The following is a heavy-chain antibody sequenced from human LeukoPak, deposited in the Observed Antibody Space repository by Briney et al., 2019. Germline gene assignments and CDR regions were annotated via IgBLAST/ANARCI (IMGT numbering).Heavy chain of an antibody. CDR2: IIPILGIA. V-gene: IGHV1-69*04. CDR1: GGTFSSYA. J-gene: IGHJ4*02. Sequence: ASVKVSCKASGGTFSSYAISWVRQAPGQGLEWMGRIIPILGIANYAQKFQGRVTITADKSTSTAYMELSSLRSEDTAVYYCARDRGYSYGWADYWGQGTLVTVSS. D-gene: IGHD5-18*01. CDR3: ARDRGYSYGWADY.